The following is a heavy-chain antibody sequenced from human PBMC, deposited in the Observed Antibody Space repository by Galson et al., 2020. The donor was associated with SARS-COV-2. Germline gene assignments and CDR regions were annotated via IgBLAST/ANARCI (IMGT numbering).Heavy chain of an antibody. CDR3: ARESSSRDGDYYYYMDV. D-gene: IGHD2-2*01. V-gene: IGHV1-2*04. CDR1: GYTFTGYY. J-gene: IGHJ6*03. Sequence: ASVKVSCKASGYTFTGYYMHWVRQAPGQGLEWMGWNNPNSGGTNYAQKFQGWVPMTRDTSISTAYMELSRLRSDDTAVYYCARESSSRDGDYYYYMDVWGKGTTVTVSS. CDR2: NNPNSGGT.